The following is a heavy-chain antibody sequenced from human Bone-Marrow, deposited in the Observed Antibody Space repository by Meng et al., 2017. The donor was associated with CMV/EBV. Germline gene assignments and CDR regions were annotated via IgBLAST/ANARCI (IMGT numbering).Heavy chain of an antibody. CDR3: ARDASNYGMDV. CDR2: ISSSSSYI. CDR1: GGSISSSS. Sequence: GGSLRLSCTVSGGSISSSSCYWGWIRQPPGKGLEWVSSISSSSSYIYYADSVKGRFTISRDNAKNSLYLQMNSLRAEDTAVYYCARDASNYGMDVWGQGTTVTVSS. J-gene: IGHJ6*02. V-gene: IGHV3-21*01. D-gene: IGHD6-6*01.